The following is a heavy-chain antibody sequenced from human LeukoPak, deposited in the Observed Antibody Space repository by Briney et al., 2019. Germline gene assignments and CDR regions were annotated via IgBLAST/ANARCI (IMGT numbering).Heavy chain of an antibody. CDR1: GGSISSYY. Sequence: SETLSLTCTVSGGSISSYYWSWIRQPPGKGLEWIGYIYYSGSTNYNPSLKSRVTMSVDTSKNQFSLKLSSVTAADTAIYYCAGVGPTILWGQGTLVTVSS. V-gene: IGHV4-59*01. CDR3: AGVGPTIL. CDR2: IYYSGST. D-gene: IGHD1-26*01. J-gene: IGHJ4*02.